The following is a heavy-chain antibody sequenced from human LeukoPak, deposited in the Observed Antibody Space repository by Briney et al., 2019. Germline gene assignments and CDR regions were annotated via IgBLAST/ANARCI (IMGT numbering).Heavy chain of an antibody. V-gene: IGHV3-30-3*01. CDR2: ISYDGSHK. CDR3: TREDPLYYGEGWTNWFDP. J-gene: IGHJ5*02. D-gene: IGHD3-10*01. Sequence: GSLRLSCAVSGFTFTSYSMHWVRQAPGKGLEWVASISYDGSHKDYADSVKGRFTIARDTSKDTLYLQMNSLRAEDTAIYYCTREDPLYYGEGWTNWFDPWGQGTLVTVSS. CDR1: GFTFTSYS.